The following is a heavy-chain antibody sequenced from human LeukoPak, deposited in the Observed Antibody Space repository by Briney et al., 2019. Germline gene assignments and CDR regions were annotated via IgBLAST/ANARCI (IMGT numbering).Heavy chain of an antibody. Sequence: GGSLRLSCAASGFTVSSNYMSWVRQAPGKGLEWVSSISSSSYIYYADSVKGRFTIPRDNAKNSLYLQMNSLRAEDTAVYYCARDQGLELSFFDYWGQGTLVTVSS. D-gene: IGHD1-7*01. CDR2: ISSSSYI. J-gene: IGHJ4*02. CDR1: GFTVSSNY. CDR3: ARDQGLELSFFDY. V-gene: IGHV3-69-1*01.